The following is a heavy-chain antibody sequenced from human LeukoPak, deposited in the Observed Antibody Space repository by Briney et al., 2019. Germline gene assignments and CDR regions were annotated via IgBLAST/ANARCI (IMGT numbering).Heavy chain of an antibody. Sequence: GGSLRLSCAASGFTVSSSYMYWVRQAPGKGLEWVSFFYGGDSTYYAESVRGRFTISRDNSKNTLYLLMNSLIPEDTAVYYCAREVVSSPSYFDSWGQGTLVTVSP. J-gene: IGHJ4*02. CDR1: GFTVSSSY. CDR2: FYGGDST. V-gene: IGHV3-53*01. CDR3: AREVVSSPSYFDS. D-gene: IGHD2-15*01.